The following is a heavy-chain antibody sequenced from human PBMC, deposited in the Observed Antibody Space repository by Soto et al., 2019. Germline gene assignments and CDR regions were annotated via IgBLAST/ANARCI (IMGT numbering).Heavy chain of an antibody. D-gene: IGHD2-15*01. CDR2: IYYSGST. CDR1: GGSISSSSYY. V-gene: IGHV4-39*01. J-gene: IGHJ4*02. Sequence: SETLSLTCTVSGGSISSSSYYWGWIRQPPGKGLEWIGSIYYSGSTYYNPSLKSRVTISVDTSKNQFSLKLSSVTAADTAVYYCARTPVAATYYFDYWGQGTLVTVSS. CDR3: ARTPVAATYYFDY.